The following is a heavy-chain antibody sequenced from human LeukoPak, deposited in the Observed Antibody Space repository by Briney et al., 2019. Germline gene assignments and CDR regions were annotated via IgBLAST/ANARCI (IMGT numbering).Heavy chain of an antibody. D-gene: IGHD2-2*01. Sequence: PSETLSLTCTVSGGSISSGGYYWSWIRQPPGKGLEWIGYIYHSGSTYYNPSLKSRVTISVDTSKNQFSLKLSSVTAADTAVYYCALYCSSTSCYRGSDAFDIWGQGTMVTVSS. CDR3: ALYCSSTSCYRGSDAFDI. V-gene: IGHV4-30-2*01. CDR2: IYHSGST. CDR1: GGSISSGGYY. J-gene: IGHJ3*02.